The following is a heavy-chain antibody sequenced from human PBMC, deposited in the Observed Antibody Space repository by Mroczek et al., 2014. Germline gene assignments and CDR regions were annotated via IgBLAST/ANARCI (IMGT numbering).Heavy chain of an antibody. J-gene: IGHJ4*02. V-gene: IGHV3-30*18. Sequence: QVQLVESGGGVVQPGRSLRLSCAASGFTFSSYGMHWVRQAPGKGLEWVAVISYDGSNKYYADSVKGRFTISRDNSKNTLYLQMNSLRAEDTAVYYCANAQKGQWLVGPATWGQGNPGHRLL. CDR1: GFTFSSYG. D-gene: IGHD6-19*01. CDR2: ISYDGSNK. CDR3: ANAQKGQWLVGPAT.